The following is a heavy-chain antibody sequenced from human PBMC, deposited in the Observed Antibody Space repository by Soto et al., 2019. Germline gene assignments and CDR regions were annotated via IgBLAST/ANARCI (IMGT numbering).Heavy chain of an antibody. CDR2: ISGRGAYT. CDR1: GFTFSTYA. CDR3: ARDRHPYSTKYYFDY. J-gene: IGHJ4*02. V-gene: IGHV3-23*01. D-gene: IGHD2-2*01. Sequence: PGGSLRLSCAASGFTFSTYAMNWVRQPPGKGLEWVSSISGRGAYTYYADSVQGRFTISRDNSKNTLNLQMNSLRAEDTAVYYCARDRHPYSTKYYFDYWGQGTLVTVSS.